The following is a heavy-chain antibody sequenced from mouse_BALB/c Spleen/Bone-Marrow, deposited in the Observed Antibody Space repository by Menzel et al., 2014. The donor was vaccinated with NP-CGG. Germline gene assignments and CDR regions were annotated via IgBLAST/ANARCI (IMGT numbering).Heavy chain of an antibody. J-gene: IGHJ4*01. V-gene: IGHV3-1*02. D-gene: IGHD1-1*01. Sequence: EVKLVESGPDLVKPSQSLSLTCTVTGYSITSGYGWHWIRQFPGNKLEWMGYIHYSGSTNYNPSLKSRISITRDTSKNQFFLQLNSVTTEDTATYYCAVTTVVARYAMDYWGQGTSVTVSS. CDR3: AVTTVVARYAMDY. CDR1: GYSITSGYG. CDR2: IHYSGST.